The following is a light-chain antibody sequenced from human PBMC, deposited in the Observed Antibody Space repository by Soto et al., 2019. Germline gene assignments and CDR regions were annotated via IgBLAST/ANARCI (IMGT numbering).Light chain of an antibody. CDR1: STDIGAYKF. J-gene: IGLJ1*01. V-gene: IGLV2-14*03. CDR3: FSYTSFDTYV. Sequence: QSVLTPPASLSASTGQSITISCTGTSTDIGAYKFVSWYQQHPGKAPKLMIYDVTSRPSGVSNRFSGSKSGNTASLIISGLQAEDEADYYCFSYTSFDTYVFGTGTKVTVL. CDR2: DVT.